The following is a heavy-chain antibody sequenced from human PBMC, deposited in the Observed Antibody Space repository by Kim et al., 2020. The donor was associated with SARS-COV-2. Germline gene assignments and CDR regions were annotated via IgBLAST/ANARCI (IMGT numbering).Heavy chain of an antibody. D-gene: IGHD1-7*01. V-gene: IGHV3-23*01. CDR1: GFTFSSYA. CDR2: ISGSGGST. CDR3: ARAGTTILAYYGMDV. J-gene: IGHJ6*02. Sequence: GGSLRLSCAASGFTFSSYAMSWVRQAPGKGLEWVSAISGSGGSTYYADSVKGRFTISRDNSKNTLYLQMNSLRAEDTAVYYCARAGTTILAYYGMDVWGQGTTVTVSS.